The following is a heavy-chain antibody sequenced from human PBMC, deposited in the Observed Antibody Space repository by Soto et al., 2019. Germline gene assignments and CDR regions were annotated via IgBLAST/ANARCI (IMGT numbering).Heavy chain of an antibody. CDR2: ISGSGGRT. Sequence: EVQLLESGGGLVQPGGSLRLSCAASGFTFSSYAMSWVRQAPGKGLEWVSAISGSGGRTYYADSVKGRFTISRDNYKNTLYLQMNSLRAEDTAVYYCAKSRHSSGYLLGDYWGQGTLVTVSS. D-gene: IGHD3-22*01. CDR1: GFTFSSYA. J-gene: IGHJ4*02. V-gene: IGHV3-23*01. CDR3: AKSRHSSGYLLGDY.